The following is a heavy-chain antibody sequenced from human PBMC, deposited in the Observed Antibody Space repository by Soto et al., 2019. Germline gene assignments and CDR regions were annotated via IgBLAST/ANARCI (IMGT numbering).Heavy chain of an antibody. CDR3: ARERGVLLWFGELFRFDP. J-gene: IGHJ5*02. V-gene: IGHV4-34*01. CDR2: INHSGST. CDR1: GGSFSGYY. Sequence: QVQLQQWGAGLLKPSETLSLTCAVYGGSFSGYYWSWIRQPPGKGLEWIGEINHSGSTNYNPSLKSRVTISVDTSKNQFSLKLSSVTAADTAVYYCARERGVLLWFGELFRFDPWGQGTLVTVSS. D-gene: IGHD3-10*01.